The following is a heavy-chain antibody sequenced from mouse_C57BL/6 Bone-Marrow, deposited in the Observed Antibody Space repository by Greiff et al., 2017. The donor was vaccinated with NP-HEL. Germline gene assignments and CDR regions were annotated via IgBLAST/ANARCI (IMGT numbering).Heavy chain of an antibody. CDR3: AIPYDGYYFDV. D-gene: IGHD2-3*01. Sequence: VQVVESGPGLVQPSQSLSITCTVSGFSLTSYGVHWVRQSPGKGLEWLGVIWRGGSTDYNAAFMSRLSITKDNSKSQVFFKRNSLQADDTAIYYCAIPYDGYYFDVWGTGTTVTVSS. CDR1: GFSLTSYG. CDR2: IWRGGST. V-gene: IGHV2-5*01. J-gene: IGHJ1*03.